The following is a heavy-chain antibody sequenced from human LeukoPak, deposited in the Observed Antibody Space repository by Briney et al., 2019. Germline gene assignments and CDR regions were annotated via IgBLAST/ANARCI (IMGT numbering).Heavy chain of an antibody. Sequence: ASVKVSCKASGNTFIGYYMDWVRQAPGQGLEWMGIINPSGGSTSYAQKFQGRVTMTRDTSTSTVYMELSSLRSEDTAVYYCARTDGDFYYFDYWGQGTLVTVSS. CDR2: INPSGGST. J-gene: IGHJ4*02. CDR3: ARTDGDFYYFDY. D-gene: IGHD4-17*01. CDR1: GNTFIGYY. V-gene: IGHV1-46*01.